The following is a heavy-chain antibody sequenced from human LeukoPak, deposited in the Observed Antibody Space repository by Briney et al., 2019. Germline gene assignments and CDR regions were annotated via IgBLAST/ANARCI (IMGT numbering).Heavy chain of an antibody. CDR2: ISHDGNNK. CDR3: TRVANYGGYEFDF. D-gene: IGHD4-23*01. V-gene: IGHV3-30*01. CDR1: GFTSSTYA. Sequence: PGGSLRLSCAASGFTSSTYAMHWVRQAPGKGLEWVAVISHDGNNKYCADSVKGRFTISRDNSKNTVYLQMNSLRAEDAAIYYCTRVANYGGYEFDFWGQGTLVTVSS. J-gene: IGHJ4*02.